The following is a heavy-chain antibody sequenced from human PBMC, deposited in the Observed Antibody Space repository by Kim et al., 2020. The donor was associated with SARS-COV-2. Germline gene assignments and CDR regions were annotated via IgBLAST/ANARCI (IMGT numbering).Heavy chain of an antibody. J-gene: IGHJ5*02. Sequence: SETLSLTCTVSGGSISSGGYYWSWIRQHPGKGLEWIGYIYYSGSTYYNPSLKSRVTISVDTSKNQFSLKLSSVTAADTAVYYCARALWFGELGAFDPWGQGTLVTVSS. V-gene: IGHV4-31*03. CDR2: IYYSGST. CDR1: GGSISSGGYY. D-gene: IGHD3-10*01. CDR3: ARALWFGELGAFDP.